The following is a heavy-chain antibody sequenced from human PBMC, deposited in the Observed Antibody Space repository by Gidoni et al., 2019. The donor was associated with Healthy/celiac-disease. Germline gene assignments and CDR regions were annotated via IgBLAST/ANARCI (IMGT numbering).Heavy chain of an antibody. J-gene: IGHJ6*03. D-gene: IGHD5-18*01. CDR2: ISYDGSNK. CDR1: GFTFSSYA. CDR3: ARDLTAMVSYYYMDV. Sequence: QVQLVESGGGVVQPGRSLRFSCSASGFTFSSYAMYWVRQAPGKGLEWVATISYDGSNKYYADSVRGRFTISRDNSKNTLSLQMNSLRAEDTALYYCARDLTAMVSYYYMDVWGKGTTVTVSS. V-gene: IGHV3-30-3*01.